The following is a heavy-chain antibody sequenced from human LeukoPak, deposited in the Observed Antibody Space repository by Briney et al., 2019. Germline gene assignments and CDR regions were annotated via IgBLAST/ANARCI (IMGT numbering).Heavy chain of an antibody. J-gene: IGHJ6*03. CDR3: ARHTAMAPIYYYYYLDV. D-gene: IGHD5-18*01. V-gene: IGHV5-51*01. CDR2: IYPCDYET. Sequence: GESLKISWKGSGYSFTSYWIGWGRQRPGKGLGLRGIIYPCDYETRYSPSFQGQVHIPADNSISTAYLQWSSLKASDTAMYYCARHTAMAPIYYYYYLDVWGKGTTVTVSS. CDR1: GYSFTSYW.